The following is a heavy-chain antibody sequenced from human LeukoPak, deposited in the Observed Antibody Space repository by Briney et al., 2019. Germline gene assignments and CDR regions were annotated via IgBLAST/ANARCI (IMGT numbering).Heavy chain of an antibody. CDR3: ARVAITIFGVVIWGSDY. V-gene: IGHV1-18*01. Sequence: ASVKVSCKASGYTFTTYGINWVRQAPGQGLEWMGWISAYNGNTNYAQKLQGRVTMTTDTSTSTAYMELRSLRSDDTAVYYCARVAITIFGVVIWGSDYWGQGTLVTVSS. CDR2: ISAYNGNT. D-gene: IGHD3-3*01. J-gene: IGHJ4*02. CDR1: GYTFTTYG.